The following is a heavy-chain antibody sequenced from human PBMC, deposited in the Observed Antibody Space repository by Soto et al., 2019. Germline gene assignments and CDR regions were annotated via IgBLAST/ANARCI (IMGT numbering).Heavy chain of an antibody. CDR3: AKGLRGSYYMRNEYFQH. V-gene: IGHV3-43*01. Sequence: GGSLRLSCAASGFTFDDYTMHWVRQAPGKGLEWVSLISWDGGSTYYADSVKGRFTISRDNSKNSLYLQMNSLRTEDTALYYCAKGLRGSYYMRNEYFQHWGQGTLVTVSS. D-gene: IGHD1-26*01. J-gene: IGHJ1*01. CDR2: ISWDGGST. CDR1: GFTFDDYT.